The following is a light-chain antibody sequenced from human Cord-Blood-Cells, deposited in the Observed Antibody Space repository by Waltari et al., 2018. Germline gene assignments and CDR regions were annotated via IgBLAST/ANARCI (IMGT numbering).Light chain of an antibody. Sequence: EIVLTQSPATLSLSPGERATLSCRASQSVSSYLAWSQQKPGQAPSPLIYDAANRATGIPARFSGSGSATDFTLTISSLEPEDFAVYYCQQRSNWPTFTFGPGTKVDIK. V-gene: IGKV3-11*01. CDR2: DAA. CDR3: QQRSNWPTFT. CDR1: QSVSSY. J-gene: IGKJ3*01.